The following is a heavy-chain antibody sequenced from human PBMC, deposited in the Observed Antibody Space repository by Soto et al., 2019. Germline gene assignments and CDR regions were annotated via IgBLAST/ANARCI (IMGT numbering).Heavy chain of an antibody. V-gene: IGHV3-64D*06. Sequence: PGGSLRLSCSASGFTFSSYAMHWVRQAPGKGLEYVSAITNNGGSTYYADSVNGRFAVFRDNSKNTLDLQLSSLRAEDTAFYYCVKALSARYNSAKAFDVWGQGTMVTVSS. CDR2: ITNNGGST. CDR1: GFTFSSYA. J-gene: IGHJ3*01. CDR3: VKALSARYNSAKAFDV. D-gene: IGHD2-2*02.